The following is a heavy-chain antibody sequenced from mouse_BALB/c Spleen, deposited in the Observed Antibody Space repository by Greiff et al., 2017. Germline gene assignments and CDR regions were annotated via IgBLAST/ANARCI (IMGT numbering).Heavy chain of an antibody. CDR3: ARSYGNYLSYFDV. Sequence: QVQLQQSGPGLVQPSQSLSITCTVSGFSLTSYGVHWVRQSPGKGLEWLGVIWSGGSTDYNAAFISRLSISKDNSKSQVFFKMNSLQANDTAIYYCARSYGNYLSYFDVWGAGTTVTVSS. CDR1: GFSLTSYG. D-gene: IGHD2-1*01. CDR2: IWSGGST. V-gene: IGHV2-2*02. J-gene: IGHJ1*01.